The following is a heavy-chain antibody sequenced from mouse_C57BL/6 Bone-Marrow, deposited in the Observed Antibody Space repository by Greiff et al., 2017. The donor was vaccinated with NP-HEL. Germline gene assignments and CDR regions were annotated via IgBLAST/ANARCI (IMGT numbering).Heavy chain of an antibody. CDR2: IYPRSGNT. D-gene: IGHD2-4*01. J-gene: IGHJ1*03. CDR3: ARSGDYDGYWYYEV. Sequence: LVRPGASVKLPCKAFGYTFTSSGISWVKQRTGQGLERIGEIYPRSGNTYYNEKFKGKATLTADKSSSTAYMELRSLTSEDSEVYFGARSGDYDGYWYYEVWGTGPTVTFAS. CDR1: GYTFTSSG. V-gene: IGHV1-81*01.